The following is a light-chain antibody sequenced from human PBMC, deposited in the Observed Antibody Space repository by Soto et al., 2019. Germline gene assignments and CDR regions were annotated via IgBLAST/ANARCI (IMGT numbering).Light chain of an antibody. J-gene: IGLJ1*01. CDR2: EVS. V-gene: IGLV2-14*01. CDR3: SSYTSSSTYV. CDR1: RSDVGGYKY. Sequence: QSALTQPASVSGSPGQSITISCTATRSDVGGYKYVSWYQQHPGKAPKLMIYEVSNRPSGVSDRFSGSKSGNSASLTISGLQAEDEADYYCSSYTSSSTYVFGTGTKLTVL.